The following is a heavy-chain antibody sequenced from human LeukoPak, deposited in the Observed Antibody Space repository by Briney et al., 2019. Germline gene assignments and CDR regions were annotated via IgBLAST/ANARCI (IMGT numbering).Heavy chain of an antibody. V-gene: IGHV4-34*01. CDR3: ARQRAYYYYYYMDV. CDR1: GGSFSGYY. CDR2: INHSGST. D-gene: IGHD6-25*01. J-gene: IGHJ6*03. Sequence: KSSETLSLTCAVYGGSFSGYYWSWIRQPPGKGLEWIGEINHSGSTNYNPSLKSRVTISVDTSKKQFSLKLSSVTAADTAVYYCARQRAYYYYYYMDVWGKGTTVTISS.